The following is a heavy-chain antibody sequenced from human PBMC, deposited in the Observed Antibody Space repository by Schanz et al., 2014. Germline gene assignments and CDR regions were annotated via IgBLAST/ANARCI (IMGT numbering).Heavy chain of an antibody. CDR3: ARLSVAGRPHVNYWYFDL. Sequence: QVQLVQSGAEVKKPGASVKVSCKASGYTFVSYSMHWVRQAPGQGLEWMGIINPSGGGTSYALRFQDRVTVTRDTSISTAYMEVSMLKSDDTAVYYCARLSVAGRPHVNYWYFDLWGRGTLVTVSS. CDR2: INPSGGGT. CDR1: GYTFVSYS. V-gene: IGHV1-46*01. D-gene: IGHD6-19*01. J-gene: IGHJ2*01.